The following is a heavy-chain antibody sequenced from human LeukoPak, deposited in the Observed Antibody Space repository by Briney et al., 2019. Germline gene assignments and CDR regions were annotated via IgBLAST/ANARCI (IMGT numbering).Heavy chain of an antibody. Sequence: PGRSLRLSCAASGFTFSSYAMRWVRQAPGKGLEWVAVISYDGSNKYYADSVKGRFTISRDNSKNTLYLQINSLRAEDTAVYYCARVSWPGPHNAFDIWGQGTMVTVSS. D-gene: IGHD2/OR15-2a*01. CDR3: ARVSWPGPHNAFDI. J-gene: IGHJ3*02. V-gene: IGHV3-30*14. CDR2: ISYDGSNK. CDR1: GFTFSSYA.